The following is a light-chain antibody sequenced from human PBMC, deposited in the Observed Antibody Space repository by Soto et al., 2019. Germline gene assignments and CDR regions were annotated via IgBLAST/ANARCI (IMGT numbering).Light chain of an antibody. V-gene: IGLV3-10*01. J-gene: IGLJ2*01. CDR1: ELPRKY. Sequence: SYELTQPPSVSVSPGQTARIPCAGDELPRKYAYWYQQKSGQAPLLIIYEDNKRMSGVPERFSGSSSGTVATLTITGAQVEDEGDYYCYSTDTNTNQIFGGGTKLTVL. CDR2: EDN. CDR3: YSTDTNTNQI.